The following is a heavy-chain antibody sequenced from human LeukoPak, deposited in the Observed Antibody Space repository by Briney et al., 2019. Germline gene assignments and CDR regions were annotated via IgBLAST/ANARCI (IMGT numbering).Heavy chain of an antibody. V-gene: IGHV3-23*01. D-gene: IGHD1-1*01. CDR2: ISGSGGST. CDR1: GFTFSSYG. Sequence: GGSLRLSCAASGFTFSSYGMSWVRQAPEKGLEWVSAISGSGGSTYYADSVKGRFTISRDNSKNTLYLQMNSLRAEDTAVYYCAKARTGTTGDYWGQGTLVTVSS. CDR3: AKARTGTTGDY. J-gene: IGHJ4*02.